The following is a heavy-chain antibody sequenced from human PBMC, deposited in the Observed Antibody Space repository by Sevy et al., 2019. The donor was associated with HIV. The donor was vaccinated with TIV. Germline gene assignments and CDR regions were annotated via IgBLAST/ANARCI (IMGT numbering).Heavy chain of an antibody. V-gene: IGHV3-30*18. D-gene: IGHD6-13*01. CDR3: AKALYSSSWKRGAFDI. CDR1: GFTFSSYG. J-gene: IGHJ3*02. CDR2: ISYDGSNK. Sequence: GGSLRLSCAASGFTFSSYGMHWVRQAPGKGLEWVAVISYDGSNKYYADSVKGRFTISRDNSKNTLYLQMNSLRAEDTAVYYCAKALYSSSWKRGAFDIWGQGTMVTVSS.